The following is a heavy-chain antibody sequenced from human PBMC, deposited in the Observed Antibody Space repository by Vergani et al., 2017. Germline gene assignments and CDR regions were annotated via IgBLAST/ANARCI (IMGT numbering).Heavy chain of an antibody. V-gene: IGHV5-51*01. CDR3: ARHEGYGDYYFDY. J-gene: IGHJ4*02. Sequence: EVQLVQSGAEVKKPGESLKISCKGSGYSFTRYWIGWVRQMPGKGLEWMGIIYPGDSDTRYSPSFQGQVTIAADKSISTAYLQWGSLTASATAMYYCARHEGYGDYYFDYWGQGTLVTVSS. CDR2: IYPGDSDT. D-gene: IGHD4-17*01. CDR1: GYSFTRYW.